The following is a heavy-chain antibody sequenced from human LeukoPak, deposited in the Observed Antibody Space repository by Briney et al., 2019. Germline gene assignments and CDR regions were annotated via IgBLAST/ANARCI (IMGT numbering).Heavy chain of an antibody. Sequence: PGTSLRLPCAASGFTFSNHDLHWVRQAPGQGLEWKTGISTDGSYKSYAGSVKGRFTISRDNSKNTLYLQMNSLRAEDTAVYYCARETGSPGAFDIWGQGTMVTVSS. D-gene: IGHD1-26*01. CDR1: GFTFSNHD. J-gene: IGHJ3*02. CDR3: ARETGSPGAFDI. CDR2: ISTDGSYK. V-gene: IGHV3-30-3*01.